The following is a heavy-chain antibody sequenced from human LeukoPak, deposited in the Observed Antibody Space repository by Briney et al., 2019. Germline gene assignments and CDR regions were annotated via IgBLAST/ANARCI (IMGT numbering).Heavy chain of an antibody. V-gene: IGHV4-39*01. Sequence: SETLSLTCTVSGDSMRSTNDYWGWIRQPPGKGLEWIGNVYYIGNTYYNPSLKSRVTISVDTSKNQFSLKLTSVTAADTAVYYCARSYSSVFYYYMDVWGKGTTVTVSS. J-gene: IGHJ6*03. CDR1: GDSMRSTNDY. D-gene: IGHD6-19*01. CDR2: VYYIGNT. CDR3: ARSYSSVFYYYMDV.